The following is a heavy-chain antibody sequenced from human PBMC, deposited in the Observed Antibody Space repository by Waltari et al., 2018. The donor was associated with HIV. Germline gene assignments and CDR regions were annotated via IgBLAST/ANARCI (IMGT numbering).Heavy chain of an antibody. V-gene: IGHV1-8*01. CDR3: ARGRIAVAGWDYYGMDV. CDR2: MNPNSGNT. D-gene: IGHD6-19*01. Sequence: QVQLVQSGAELKKPADSVHVSCKACGYTLTRYDIHWLRQATGQGLEWMGWMNPNSGNTGYAQKFHGRGTMTRNTSRSTAYMELRSLRSEDTAVYYCARGRIAVAGWDYYGMDVWGQGTTVTVSS. J-gene: IGHJ6*02. CDR1: GYTLTRYD.